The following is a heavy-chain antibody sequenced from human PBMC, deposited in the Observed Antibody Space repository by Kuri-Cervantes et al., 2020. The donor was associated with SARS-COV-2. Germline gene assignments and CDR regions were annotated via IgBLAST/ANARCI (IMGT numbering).Heavy chain of an antibody. V-gene: IGHV5-51*01. CDR3: ARFYTYYDFWSGYRTDDAFDI. CDR2: IYPGDSDT. J-gene: IGHJ3*02. Sequence: GGSLRLSCKGSRYSFTSYWIGWVRQMPGKGLEWMGIIYPGDSDTRYSPSFQGQVTISADKSISTAYLQWSGLKASDTAMYYCARFYTYYDFWSGYRTDDAFDIWGQGTMVTVSS. CDR1: RYSFTSYW. D-gene: IGHD3-3*01.